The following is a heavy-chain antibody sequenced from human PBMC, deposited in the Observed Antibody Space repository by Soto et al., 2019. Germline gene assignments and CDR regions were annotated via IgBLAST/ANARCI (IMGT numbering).Heavy chain of an antibody. Sequence: EVQLVESGGGLVQPGGSLRLSCAASGFTFSSYAMSWVRQAPGKGLEWVSTISASGGSTYHADSVKGRFTISRDNSKNTLYLQMNSLRDEDTAAYYCAKDMRGSGIYYSYGMDVWGQGTTVTVS. D-gene: IGHD3-10*01. CDR1: GFTFSSYA. J-gene: IGHJ6*02. CDR3: AKDMRGSGIYYSYGMDV. V-gene: IGHV3-23*04. CDR2: ISASGGST.